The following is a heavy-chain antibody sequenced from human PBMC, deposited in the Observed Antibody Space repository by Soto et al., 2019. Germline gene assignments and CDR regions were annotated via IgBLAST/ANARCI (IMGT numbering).Heavy chain of an antibody. V-gene: IGHV1-18*01. CDR1: GYTFTSYG. CDR2: ISAYNGNT. CDR3: ARVGNTIRYFDWFLFDP. J-gene: IGHJ5*02. Sequence: GASVKVSCKASGYTFTSYGISWVRQAPGQGLEWMGWISAYNGNTNYAQKLQGRVTMTTDTSTSTAYMELRSLRSDDTAVYYCARVGNTIRYFDWFLFDPWGQGTLVTVSS. D-gene: IGHD3-9*01.